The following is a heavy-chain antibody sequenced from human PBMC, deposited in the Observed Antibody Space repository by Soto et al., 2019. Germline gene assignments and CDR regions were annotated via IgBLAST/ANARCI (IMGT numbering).Heavy chain of an antibody. CDR3: ARGDATKIVVTTFYAMDV. J-gene: IGHJ6*02. CDR1: GGSLSNYG. D-gene: IGHD4-17*01. V-gene: IGHV1-69*12. Sequence: QVQLVQSGAEVKKPGSSVKDSCKASGGSLSNYGISWVRQAPGLGLEWMGWIIPVFGTANYAQTCQVRVTITANESTNIVYMDVDSLRSEDTAVYYCARGDATKIVVTTFYAMDVWGQGTTITVSS. CDR2: IIPVFGTA.